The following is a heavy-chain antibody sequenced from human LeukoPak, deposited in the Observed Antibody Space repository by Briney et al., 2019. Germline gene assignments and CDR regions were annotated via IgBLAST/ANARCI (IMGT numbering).Heavy chain of an antibody. V-gene: IGHV1-2*02. CDR1: GYTFTGYY. D-gene: IGHD3-10*01. Sequence: ASVKVSCKASGYTFTGYYMHWVRQAPGQGLEWMGWINPNSGGTKYAQKFQGRVTMTRDTSISTAYMELSRLRSDDTAVYYCARVVGGNYYGSETDDYWGQGTLVTDSS. J-gene: IGHJ4*02. CDR2: INPNSGGT. CDR3: ARVVGGNYYGSETDDY.